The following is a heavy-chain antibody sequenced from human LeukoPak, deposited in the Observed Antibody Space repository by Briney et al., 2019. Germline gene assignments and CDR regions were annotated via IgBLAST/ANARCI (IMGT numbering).Heavy chain of an antibody. Sequence: ASVKASCKASGYTFTGYYMHWVRQAPGEGLEWMGWINPNSGATSYPQKFQGRVTMTRDTSISTAYMELSSLRSDDTAVYYCARQTGDYAHFDYWGQGTLVTVSS. CDR2: INPNSGAT. CDR1: GYTFTGYY. D-gene: IGHD7-27*01. J-gene: IGHJ4*02. V-gene: IGHV1-2*02. CDR3: ARQTGDYAHFDY.